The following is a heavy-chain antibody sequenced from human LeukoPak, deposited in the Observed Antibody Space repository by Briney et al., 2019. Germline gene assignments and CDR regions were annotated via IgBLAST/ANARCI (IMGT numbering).Heavy chain of an antibody. CDR2: IVVGSGNT. D-gene: IGHD4-17*01. J-gene: IGHJ5*02. CDR3: ARGATVTTSNWFDP. V-gene: IGHV1-58*01. CDR1: GFTFTSSA. Sequence: ASVKVSCKASGFTFTSSAVQWVRQARGQRLEWIGWIVVGSGNTNYAQKFQERVTITRDMSTSTTYMELSSLRSEDTAVYYCARGATVTTSNWFDPWGQGTLVTVSS.